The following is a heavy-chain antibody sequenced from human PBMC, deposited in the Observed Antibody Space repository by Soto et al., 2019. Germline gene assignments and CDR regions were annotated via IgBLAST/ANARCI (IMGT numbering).Heavy chain of an antibody. D-gene: IGHD3-3*01. CDR3: ATEVWVYYDFWSGYSDY. CDR1: GFTFSSYW. V-gene: IGHV3-7*01. J-gene: IGHJ4*02. Sequence: EVQLVESGGGLVQPGGSLRLSCAASGFTFSSYWMSWVRQAPGKGLEWVANIKEDGSDCNFVYSVKGRFTISRDNAKNSLYLQMDGLRAEDTAVYYCATEVWVYYDFWSGYSDYWGQGTLVTVSS. CDR2: IKEDGSDC.